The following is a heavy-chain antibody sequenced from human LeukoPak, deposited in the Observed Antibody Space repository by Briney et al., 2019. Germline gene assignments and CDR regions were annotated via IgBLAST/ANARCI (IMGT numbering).Heavy chain of an antibody. J-gene: IGHJ4*02. Sequence: SETLSLTCTVSGGSISRSGYYWGWIRQPPGKGLEWIGSMYHSGNTYYNPSLKSRVTISVDTSKNQFSLKLSSVTAADTAVYYCARATDGYNLGFDYWGQGTLVTVSS. CDR3: ARATDGYNLGFDY. V-gene: IGHV4-39*07. D-gene: IGHD5-24*01. CDR2: MYHSGNT. CDR1: GGSISRSGYY.